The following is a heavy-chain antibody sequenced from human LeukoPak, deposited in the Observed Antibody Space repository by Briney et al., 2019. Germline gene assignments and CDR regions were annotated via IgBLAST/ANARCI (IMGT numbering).Heavy chain of an antibody. Sequence: SETLSLTCTVSGGSISSYYWSWIRQPPGKGLEWIGYIYYSGSTNYNPSLKSRVTISVDTSKNQFSLKLSSVAAADTAVYYCARPQVGATLDAFDIWGQGTMVTVSS. V-gene: IGHV4-59*01. CDR1: GGSISSYY. J-gene: IGHJ3*02. CDR3: ARPQVGATLDAFDI. CDR2: IYYSGST. D-gene: IGHD1-26*01.